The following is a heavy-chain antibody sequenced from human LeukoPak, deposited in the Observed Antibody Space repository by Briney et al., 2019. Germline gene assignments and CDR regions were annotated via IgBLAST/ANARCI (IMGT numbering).Heavy chain of an antibody. D-gene: IGHD3-16*01. Sequence: GGSLRLSCAASGFTFSSYSMNWVRQAPGKGLEWVSLISSSSSSIFYADSVKGRFTISSDSAKNSQYLQMNSLRADDTAVYYCARDEFGDYWGQGTLVTVSS. CDR2: ISSSSSSI. J-gene: IGHJ4*02. V-gene: IGHV3-21*01. CDR3: ARDEFGDY. CDR1: GFTFSSYS.